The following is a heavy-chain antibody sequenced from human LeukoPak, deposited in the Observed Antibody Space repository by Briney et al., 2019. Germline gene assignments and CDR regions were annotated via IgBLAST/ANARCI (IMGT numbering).Heavy chain of an antibody. D-gene: IGHD1-7*01. CDR3: ATKVHTRGLELPWGGY. V-gene: IGHV1-24*01. CDR2: FDPEDGET. CDR1: GYTLTELS. J-gene: IGHJ4*02. Sequence: ASVKVSCKVSGYTLTELSMHWVRQAPGKGLEWMGGFDPEDGETIYAQKFQGRVTMTEDTSTDTAYMELSSLRSEDTAVYYCATKVHTRGLELPWGGYWGQGTLVTVSS.